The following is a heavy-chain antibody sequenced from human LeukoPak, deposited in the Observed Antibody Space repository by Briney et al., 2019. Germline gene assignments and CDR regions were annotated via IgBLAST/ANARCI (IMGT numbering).Heavy chain of an antibody. V-gene: IGHV3-48*02. CDR1: GFTFSSYS. Sequence: GGSLRLSCAASGFTFSSYSMNWVRQAPGKGLEWVSYIISTGGTIYYADSVKGRFTISRDNPKNTLYLQMNSLRDEDTAVYYCAKAGGWFGELLQTSADNWFDPWGQGTLVTVSS. CDR3: AKAGGWFGELLQTSADNWFDP. D-gene: IGHD3-10*01. J-gene: IGHJ5*02. CDR2: IISTGGTI.